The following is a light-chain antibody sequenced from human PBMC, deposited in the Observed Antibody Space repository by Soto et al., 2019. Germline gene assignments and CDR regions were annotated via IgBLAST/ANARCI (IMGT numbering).Light chain of an antibody. Sequence: PEARGTLAFTASQSVSSNFAGYQQQPGQAPRRLISGASSRATGIPDRFSGGGSGTDFTLTISRLEHEDFALYYCQQYGGSPISFGQGTRLEIK. CDR3: QQYGGSPIS. CDR2: GAS. V-gene: IGKV3-20*01. J-gene: IGKJ5*01. CDR1: QSVSSN.